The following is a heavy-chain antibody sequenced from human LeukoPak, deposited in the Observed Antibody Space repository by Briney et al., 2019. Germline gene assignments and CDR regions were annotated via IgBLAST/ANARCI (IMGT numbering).Heavy chain of an antibody. V-gene: IGHV4-61*02. D-gene: IGHD4/OR15-4a*01. CDR2: IYTSGST. J-gene: IGHJ4*02. Sequence: SQTLSLTCTVSGGSISSGSYYWSWIRQPAGKGLEWIGRIYTSGSTYYNPSLKSRVTISVDTSKNQFSLKLSSVTAADTAVYYCARRAGAYSHPYDYWGQGTLVTVSS. CDR3: ARRAGAYSHPYDY. CDR1: GGSISSGSYY.